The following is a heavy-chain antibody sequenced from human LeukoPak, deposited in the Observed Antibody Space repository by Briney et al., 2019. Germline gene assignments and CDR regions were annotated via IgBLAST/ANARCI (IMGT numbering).Heavy chain of an antibody. CDR3: ARIRGFYYYCYYMDV. CDR1: GGSFSGYY. CDR2: INHSGST. V-gene: IGHV4-34*01. J-gene: IGHJ6*03. D-gene: IGHD3-22*01. Sequence: SETLSLTCAVYGGSFSGYYWSWIRQPPGKGLEWIGEINHSGSTNYNPPLKSRVTISVDTSKNQFSLKLSSVTAADTAVYYCARIRGFYYYCYYMDVWGKGTTVTVSS.